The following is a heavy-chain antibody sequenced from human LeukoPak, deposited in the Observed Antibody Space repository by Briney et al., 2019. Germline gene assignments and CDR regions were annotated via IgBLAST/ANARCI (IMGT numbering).Heavy chain of an antibody. J-gene: IGHJ4*02. D-gene: IGHD6-13*01. CDR3: ARDSMSIAAAGGIYFDY. Sequence: TVSGGSISSXXXXWIRXPPGKGXXXXXXIYYSGSTNYTPSLKSRVTISVDTSKNQFSLKLSSVTAADTAVYYCARDSMSIAAAGGIYFDYWGQGTLVTVSS. CDR1: GGSISSXX. V-gene: IGHV4-59*01. CDR2: IYYSGST.